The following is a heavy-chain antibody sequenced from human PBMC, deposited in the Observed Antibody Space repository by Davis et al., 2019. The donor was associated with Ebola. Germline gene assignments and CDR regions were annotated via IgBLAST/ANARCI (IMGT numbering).Heavy chain of an antibody. D-gene: IGHD2-2*01. J-gene: IGHJ6*04. CDR3: ARDGCSSSSCYGRYQYYGMDV. Sequence: ASVQVSCKASGYTFTNYYMHWVRQPPGQGLEWMGMINPNDGRTIYAQKFQVRVTVTRDTSTTTVYMDLSSLRAEDTAVYYCARDGCSSSSCYGRYQYYGMDVWGKGTTVTVSS. CDR2: INPNDGRT. V-gene: IGHV1-46*01. CDR1: GYTFTNYY.